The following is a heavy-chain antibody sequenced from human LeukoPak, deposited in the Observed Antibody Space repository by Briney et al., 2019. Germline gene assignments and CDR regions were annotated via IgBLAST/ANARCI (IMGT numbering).Heavy chain of an antibody. CDR1: GYSISTGYC. Sequence: SETLSLTCTVSGYSISTGYCWGWIRQTPGKGLEWIASIYHSGRTFYNPSLRRRVTISVQTSENQFSLKLRSVTAADTAVYYCARVLDYYVSGTYGFDYWGQGTLVTVSS. CDR3: ARVLDYYVSGTYGFDY. CDR2: IYHSGRT. V-gene: IGHV4-38-2*02. D-gene: IGHD3-10*01. J-gene: IGHJ4*02.